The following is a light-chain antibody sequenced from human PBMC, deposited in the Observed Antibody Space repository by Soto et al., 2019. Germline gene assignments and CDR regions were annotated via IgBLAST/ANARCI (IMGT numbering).Light chain of an antibody. Sequence: IVLTQSPGTLSLSVGERATLSCRASQSVSSSYLAWYQQKPGQAPRLLIYGASSRATGIPDRFSGSGSGTDFTLTISRLEPEDFAVYYCQQYGSSPRTFGQGTKVDI. CDR2: GAS. CDR3: QQYGSSPRT. J-gene: IGKJ1*01. V-gene: IGKV3-20*01. CDR1: QSVSSSY.